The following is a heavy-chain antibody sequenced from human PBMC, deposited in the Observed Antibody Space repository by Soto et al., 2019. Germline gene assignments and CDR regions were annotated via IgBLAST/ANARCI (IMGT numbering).Heavy chain of an antibody. V-gene: IGHV5-51*01. Sequence: GEPKQNSCQGSGGKSVGYGSGWVRPLPGKGLESMGIIYPGDSDTRYSPSFQGQVTISADKSISTAYLQWSSLKASDTAMYYCARRPQSYGYCSSTSCLGYFDYWGQGTLVTV. CDR1: GGKSVGYG. J-gene: IGHJ4*02. D-gene: IGHD2-2*01. CDR3: ARRPQSYGYCSSTSCLGYFDY. CDR2: IYPGDSDT.